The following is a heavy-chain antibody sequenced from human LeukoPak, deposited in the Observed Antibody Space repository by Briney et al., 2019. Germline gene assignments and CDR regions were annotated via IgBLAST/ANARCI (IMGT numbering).Heavy chain of an antibody. CDR2: IYPDDSDT. V-gene: IGHV5-51*01. D-gene: IGHD2-2*01. J-gene: IGHJ6*03. CDR1: GYTFTSYW. Sequence: GESLKISCKGSGYTFTSYWIAWVRQMPGKGLEWMGIIYPDDSDTRYSPSFQGQVTISPDKSISPAYLQWSSLKASDTAMYYCARPVGYCSSTNCYYYYYMDVWGKGTTVTVSS. CDR3: ARPVGYCSSTNCYYYYYMDV.